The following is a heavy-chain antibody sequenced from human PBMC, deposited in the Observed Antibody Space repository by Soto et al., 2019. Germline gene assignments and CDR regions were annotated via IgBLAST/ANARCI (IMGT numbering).Heavy chain of an antibody. Sequence: QVQLVESGGGVVHPGRSLRLSCEGSGFTFSAYGMHWARQAPGKGLEWVAVISFDGSKKDFADSVKGRFTISRDDSKNTVYLQMNSLGPEDTAVYYCVKGLSYYDTSGHPTMDSWGHVTLVTVSS. J-gene: IGHJ5*01. CDR1: GFTFSAYG. CDR3: VKGLSYYDTSGHPTMDS. D-gene: IGHD3-22*01. V-gene: IGHV3-30*18. CDR2: ISFDGSKK.